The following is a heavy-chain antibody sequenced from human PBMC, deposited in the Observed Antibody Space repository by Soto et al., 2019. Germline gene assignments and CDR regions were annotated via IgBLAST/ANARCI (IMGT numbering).Heavy chain of an antibody. J-gene: IGHJ4*02. D-gene: IGHD6-19*01. CDR3: AHSRRSSSGWYYYFDY. V-gene: IGHV2-5*02. Sequence: QITLKESGPTLVKPTQTLTLTCTFSGFSLSTSGVGVGWIRQPPGKALEWLALIYWDDDKRYSPSLKSRLTITKDTSKNQVVLTMTNMDTVDTATYYCAHSRRSSSGWYYYFDYWGQGTLVTVSS. CDR2: IYWDDDK. CDR1: GFSLSTSGVG.